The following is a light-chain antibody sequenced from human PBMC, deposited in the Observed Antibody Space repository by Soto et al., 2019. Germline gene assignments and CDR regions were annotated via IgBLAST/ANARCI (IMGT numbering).Light chain of an antibody. CDR2: EDT. V-gene: IGLV2-23*02. Sequence: QSALTQPASVSGSPGQSITISCTGTSSDVGSYILVSWYQRHPGKAPKLMIYEDTRRPSGVSNRFSGSKSGNTASLTISGLQAEDEADYYCCSYAGSSTFVLFGGGTQLTVL. CDR1: SSDVGSYIL. CDR3: CSYAGSSTFVL. J-gene: IGLJ2*01.